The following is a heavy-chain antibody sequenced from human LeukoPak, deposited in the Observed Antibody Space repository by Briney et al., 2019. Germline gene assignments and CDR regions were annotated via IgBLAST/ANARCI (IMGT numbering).Heavy chain of an antibody. Sequence: GGSLRLSCAASGFTVSSNYMSWVRQAPGKGLEWVSVIYSGGSTYYADSVKGRFTISRDNSKNTLYLQMNSLRAEDTAVYYCARATRYSSSSNYWGQGTLVTVSS. D-gene: IGHD6-6*01. CDR2: IYSGGST. V-gene: IGHV3-53*01. J-gene: IGHJ4*02. CDR1: GFTVSSNY. CDR3: ARATRYSSSSNY.